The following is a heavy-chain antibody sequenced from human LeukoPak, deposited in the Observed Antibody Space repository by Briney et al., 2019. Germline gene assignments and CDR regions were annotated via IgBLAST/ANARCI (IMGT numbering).Heavy chain of an antibody. CDR2: ISSSGSTI. J-gene: IGHJ3*02. CDR1: GFTFSSYE. D-gene: IGHD3-3*01. CDR3: ARVFGNAFDI. Sequence: GGSLRLSCAASGFTFSSYEMNWVRQAPGKGLEWVSYISSSGSTIYYADSVKGRFTISRDNAKNSLYLQMNSLRAEDTAVYYCARVFGNAFDIWGQGTIVTVSS. V-gene: IGHV3-48*03.